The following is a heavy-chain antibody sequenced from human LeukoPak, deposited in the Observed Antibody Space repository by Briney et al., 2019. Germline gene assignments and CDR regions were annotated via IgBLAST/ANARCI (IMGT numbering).Heavy chain of an antibody. D-gene: IGHD2-15*01. J-gene: IGHJ4*02. CDR1: GYTFTGYY. CDR2: INPNSGGT. V-gene: IGHV1-2*02. CDR3: ASGLGYCSGGSCYLVQR. Sequence: ASVKVSCKASGYTFTGYYMHWVRQAPGQGLEWMGWINPNSGGTNYAQKFQGRVNMTRDTSISTAYMELSRLRSDDTAVYYCASGLGYCSGGSCYLVQRWGQGTLVTVSS.